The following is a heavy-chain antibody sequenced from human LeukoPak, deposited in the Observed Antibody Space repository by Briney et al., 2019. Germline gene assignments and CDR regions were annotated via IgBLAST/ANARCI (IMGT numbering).Heavy chain of an antibody. V-gene: IGHV4-59*12. CDR1: GGSISSYY. CDR3: ARVTSGGVPAAGLFDP. D-gene: IGHD2-2*01. CDR2: IYYSGST. Sequence: SETLSLTCTVSGGSISSYYWSWIRQPPGKGLEWIGYIYYSGSTNYNPSLKSRVTMSVDTSKNQFSLKLSSVTAADTAVYYCARVTSGGVPAAGLFDPWGQGTLVTVSS. J-gene: IGHJ5*02.